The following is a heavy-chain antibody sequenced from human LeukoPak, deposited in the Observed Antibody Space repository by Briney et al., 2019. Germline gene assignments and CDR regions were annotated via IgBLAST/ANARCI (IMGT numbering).Heavy chain of an antibody. CDR2: ISAYNGNT. J-gene: IGHJ2*01. CDR1: GYTFTSYG. Sequence: ASVTVSCKASGYTFTSYGISWVRQAPGQGLEWMGWISAYNGNTNYAQKLQGRVTMTTDTSTSTAYMELRSLRSDDTAVYYCARYDSSGYYYGLNWYFDLWGRGTLVTVSS. V-gene: IGHV1-18*01. CDR3: ARYDSSGYYYGLNWYFDL. D-gene: IGHD3-22*01.